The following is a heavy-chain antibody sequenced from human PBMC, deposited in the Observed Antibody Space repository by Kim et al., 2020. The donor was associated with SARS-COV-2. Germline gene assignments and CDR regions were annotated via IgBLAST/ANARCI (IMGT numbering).Heavy chain of an antibody. V-gene: IGHV3-30*01. CDR3: ARGGFRDSSGYQWGAFDI. D-gene: IGHD3-22*01. J-gene: IGHJ3*02. Sequence: KDRFTIAGDNSKNTLYMEMNSLRAEDAAVYYCARGGFRDSSGYQWGAFDIWGQGTMVTVSS.